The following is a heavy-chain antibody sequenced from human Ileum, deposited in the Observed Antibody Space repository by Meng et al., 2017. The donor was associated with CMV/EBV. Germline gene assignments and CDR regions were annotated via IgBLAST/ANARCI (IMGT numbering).Heavy chain of an antibody. CDR2: IHTTDST. J-gene: IGHJ4*02. Sequence: QVQLQESGPGLVKSSENLSLTCTVSGGSIGSYYWNWIRQPDGKGLEWIGRIHTTDSTNYNPSFKSRVTISVDTSKNQFSLKLTSMTAADTAVYYCARDTGTTGTGSLFDYWGQGILVTVSS. V-gene: IGHV4-4*07. CDR1: GGSIGSYY. D-gene: IGHD1-1*01. CDR3: ARDTGTTGTGSLFDY.